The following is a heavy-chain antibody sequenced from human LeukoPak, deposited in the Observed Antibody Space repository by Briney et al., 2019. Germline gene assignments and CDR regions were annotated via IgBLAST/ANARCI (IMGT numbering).Heavy chain of an antibody. J-gene: IGHJ4*02. Sequence: GASVKVSRKASGYSFTGYYIHWVRQAPGQGLEWMGRINPNSGATSYAQKFQGRVTMTRDTSITTAYMELSSLKSDDTAIYYCAPGRGSFRLDYWGQGTLVTVSS. CDR2: INPNSGAT. D-gene: IGHD3-16*02. V-gene: IGHV1-2*06. CDR1: GYSFTGYY. CDR3: APGRGSFRLDY.